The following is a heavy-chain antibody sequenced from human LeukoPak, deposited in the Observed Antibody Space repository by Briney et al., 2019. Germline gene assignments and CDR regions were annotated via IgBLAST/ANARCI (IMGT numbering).Heavy chain of an antibody. V-gene: IGHV4-59*01. CDR2: IYHTGST. CDR1: GGSISNYY. J-gene: IGHJ4*02. CDR3: AREDSGYDYSPFYY. Sequence: SETLYLTCTVSGGSISNYYWSWIRQPPGKGLEWIGYIYHTGSTSYNPSLKSRVVMSVETSQNQFSLKVRSVTAADTAVYYCAREDSGYDYSPFYYWGQGILVTVSS. D-gene: IGHD5-12*01.